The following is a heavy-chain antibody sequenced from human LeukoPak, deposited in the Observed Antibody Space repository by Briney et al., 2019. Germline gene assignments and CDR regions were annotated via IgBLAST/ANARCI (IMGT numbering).Heavy chain of an antibody. CDR2: IKQDGSEK. D-gene: IGHD2-21*02. CDR1: GFTVSSYW. CDR3: ARYDFSFDY. J-gene: IGHJ4*02. Sequence: GGSLRLACAASGFTVSSYWMSWVRQAPGKGLEWVANIKQDGSEKYYVDSVKGRFTISRDNAKHSLYLQMNSLRAEATDVYYCARYDFSFDYWGQGTLVTVSS. V-gene: IGHV3-7*03.